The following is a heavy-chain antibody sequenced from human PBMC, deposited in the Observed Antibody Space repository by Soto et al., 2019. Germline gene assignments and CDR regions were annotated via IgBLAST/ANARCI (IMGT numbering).Heavy chain of an antibody. D-gene: IGHD6-19*01. CDR2: IGTAGDT. V-gene: IGHV3-13*01. J-gene: IGHJ2*01. CDR3: ARARSGWYRPVGWYFDL. CDR1: GFTFSSYD. Sequence: GGSLRLSCAASGFTFSSYDMHWVRQATGKGLEWVSAIGTAGDTYYPGSVKGQFTISRENAKNSLYLQMNSLRAEDTAVYYCARARSGWYRPVGWYFDLWGRGTLVTVSS.